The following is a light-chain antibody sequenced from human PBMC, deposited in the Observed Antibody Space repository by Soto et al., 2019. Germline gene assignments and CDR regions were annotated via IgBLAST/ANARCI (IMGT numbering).Light chain of an antibody. V-gene: IGKV1-39*01. J-gene: IGKJ3*01. CDR1: QSIRSY. CDR2: AAS. Sequence: DIQMTQSPSSLSASVGDRVTITCRASQSIRSYLNWYQQKPGKAPKALIYAASSLQSGVPSRYGGSGSGTDFTLTISSLQPEDFATYYCQQANSFPSFGPGTKVDIK. CDR3: QQANSFPS.